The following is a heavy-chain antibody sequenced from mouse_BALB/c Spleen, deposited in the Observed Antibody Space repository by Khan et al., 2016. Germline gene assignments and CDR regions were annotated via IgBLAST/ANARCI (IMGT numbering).Heavy chain of an antibody. CDR2: IWPGGST. D-gene: IGHD2-4*01. Sequence: QVQLKESGPGLVAPSQSLSITCTVSGFSLTNSGVHWIRQPPGKGLEWLGVIWPGGSTDYNSALMSRLSITKDNSQNQVFLKRISLQTEDTAMYYCARDDQDYDAWFASWGQGTLVIVSA. CDR1: GFSLTNSG. CDR3: ARDDQDYDAWFAS. J-gene: IGHJ3*01. V-gene: IGHV2-9*02.